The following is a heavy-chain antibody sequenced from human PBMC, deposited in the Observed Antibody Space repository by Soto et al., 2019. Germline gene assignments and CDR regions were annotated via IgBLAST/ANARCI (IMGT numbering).Heavy chain of an antibody. CDR1: GFTFSNYW. CDR3: ARGLYGAYGQDF. Sequence: GSLRLSCAASGFTFSNYWIHGVRQAPGKGLVWVSRIKGDEITTNYADSVKGRFTISRDNAKNTVFLQMHSLRAEDTALYYCARGLYGAYGQDFWGQGILVTVSS. V-gene: IGHV3-74*01. CDR2: IKGDEITT. J-gene: IGHJ4*02. D-gene: IGHD4-17*01.